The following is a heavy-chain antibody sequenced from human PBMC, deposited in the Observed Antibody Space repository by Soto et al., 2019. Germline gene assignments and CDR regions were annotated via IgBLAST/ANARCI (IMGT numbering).Heavy chain of an antibody. D-gene: IGHD2-2*01. J-gene: IGHJ3*01. CDR2: IYWDDDK. CDR3: AHAYGGTSWPNDAFDV. CDR1: GFSLSADGVG. V-gene: IGHV2-5*02. Sequence: QITLKESGPPLVKPTQTRTLTCTFSGFSLSADGVGVGWIRQPPGKALEWLALIYWDDDKRYRPSLKSRLTITKDTSKNQVVLTMTNMDPVDTATYYCAHAYGGTSWPNDAFDVWGQGTVVTVSS.